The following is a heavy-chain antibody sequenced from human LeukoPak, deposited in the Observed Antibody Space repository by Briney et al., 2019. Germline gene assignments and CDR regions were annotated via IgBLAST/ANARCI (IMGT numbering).Heavy chain of an antibody. CDR2: IRYDGSNK. D-gene: IGHD2-2*01. CDR1: GFAFSSYG. J-gene: IGHJ1*01. V-gene: IGHV3-30*02. CDR3: AKTYCSSTSCSGYFQH. Sequence: PGGSLRLSCAASGFAFSSYGMHWVRQAPGKGLEWVAFIRYDGSNKYYADSVKGRFTISGDNSKNTLYLQMNSLRAEDTAVYYCAKTYCSSTSCSGYFQHWGQGTLVTVSS.